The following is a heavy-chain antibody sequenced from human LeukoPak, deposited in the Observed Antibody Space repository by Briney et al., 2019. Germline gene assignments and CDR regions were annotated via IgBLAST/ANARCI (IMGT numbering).Heavy chain of an antibody. CDR2: ISGSGGST. D-gene: IGHD1-26*01. J-gene: IGHJ4*02. Sequence: GGSLRLSCAASGFTFSSYAMSWVRQAPGKGLEWVSAISGSGGSTYYADSVKGRFTISRDNAKNSLYLQMNSLRAEDTAVYYCARDKIVGATYSDYWGQGTLVTVSS. CDR3: ARDKIVGATYSDY. V-gene: IGHV3-23*01. CDR1: GFTFSSYA.